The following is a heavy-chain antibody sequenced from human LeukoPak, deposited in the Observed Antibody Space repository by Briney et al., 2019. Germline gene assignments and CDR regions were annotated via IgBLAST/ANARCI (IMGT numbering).Heavy chain of an antibody. J-gene: IGHJ4*02. CDR1: GFSLKNYW. CDR3: ARALPYPERGYFDY. D-gene: IGHD1-1*01. Sequence: PGGSLGLSCEASGFSLKNYWISWVRQAPGKGLEWVANIKQDGSEKYYVDSVKGRFTISRDNAKNSLYLQMNSLRAEDTAVYFCARALPYPERGYFDYWGQGTLVTVSS. CDR2: IKQDGSEK. V-gene: IGHV3-7*04.